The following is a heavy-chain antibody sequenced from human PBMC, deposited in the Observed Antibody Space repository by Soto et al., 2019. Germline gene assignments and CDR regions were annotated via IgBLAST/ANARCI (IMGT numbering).Heavy chain of an antibody. J-gene: IGHJ6*02. CDR3: ARGREYGSGYDSHRCYGIDV. CDR1: GGSFSGYY. Sequence: SETLSPTSAVYGGSFSGYYRSWIRQPPGKGLEWSGEINHSGSTNYNPSLKSRVTISVDTSKNQFSLKLSSVTAADTAVYYCARGREYGSGYDSHRCYGIDVWGQGTTVTVSS. D-gene: IGHD5-12*01. V-gene: IGHV4-34*01. CDR2: INHSGST.